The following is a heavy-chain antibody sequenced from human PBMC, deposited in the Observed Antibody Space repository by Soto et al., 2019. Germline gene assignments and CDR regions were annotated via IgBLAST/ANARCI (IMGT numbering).Heavy chain of an antibody. Sequence: GASVKVSCKASGYTFTSYGISWVRQAPGQGLEWMGWISAYNGNTNYGQKLQGRVTMTTDTSTSTAYMELRSLRSDDTAVYYCARYCSSTSCYGYYGMDAWGQGTTVTVSS. V-gene: IGHV1-18*04. CDR3: ARYCSSTSCYGYYGMDA. CDR2: ISAYNGNT. D-gene: IGHD2-2*01. J-gene: IGHJ6*02. CDR1: GYTFTSYG.